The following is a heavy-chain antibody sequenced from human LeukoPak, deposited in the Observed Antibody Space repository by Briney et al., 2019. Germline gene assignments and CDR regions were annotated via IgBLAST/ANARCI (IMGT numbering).Heavy chain of an antibody. D-gene: IGHD4-17*01. Sequence: ASVKVSCKASGYTFTSYDINRVRQATGQGLEWMGWMNPNSGNTGYAQKFQGRVTMTRNTSISTAYMELSSLRSEDTAVYYCARADYGDYYYYYMDVWGKGTTVTVSS. J-gene: IGHJ6*03. CDR3: ARADYGDYYYYYMDV. CDR2: MNPNSGNT. CDR1: GYTFTSYD. V-gene: IGHV1-8*01.